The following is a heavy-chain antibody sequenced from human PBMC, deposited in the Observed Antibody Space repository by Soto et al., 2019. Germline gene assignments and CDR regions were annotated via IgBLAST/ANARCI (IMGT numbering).Heavy chain of an antibody. CDR3: ARGLVGATVLYRYYYYGMEV. CDR2: ISYDGSNK. V-gene: IGHV3-30-3*01. J-gene: IGHJ6*02. D-gene: IGHD1-26*01. CDR1: GFTFSSYA. Sequence: GGSLRLSCAASGFTFSSYAMHWVRQAPGKGLEWVAVISYDGSNKYYADSVKGRFTISRDNSKNTLYLQMNSLRAEDTAVYYCARGLVGATVLYRYYYYGMEVWGQGTTVTVSS.